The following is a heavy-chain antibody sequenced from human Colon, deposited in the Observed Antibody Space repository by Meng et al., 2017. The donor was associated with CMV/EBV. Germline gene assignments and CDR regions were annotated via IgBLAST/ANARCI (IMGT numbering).Heavy chain of an antibody. V-gene: IGHV4-4*07. Sequence: VQLRGSGQGTVKPSGTLSLPCPASGGSIGSYNWNWRRQPAGKGLEWSGRTHTTDSTNYNPSLKSRVTISVDTSKNQFSLKLTSVTAADTAVYYCARDTGTTGTGSLFDYWGQGILVTVSS. D-gene: IGHD1-1*01. CDR1: GGSIGSYN. J-gene: IGHJ4*02. CDR2: THTTDST. CDR3: ARDTGTTGTGSLFDY.